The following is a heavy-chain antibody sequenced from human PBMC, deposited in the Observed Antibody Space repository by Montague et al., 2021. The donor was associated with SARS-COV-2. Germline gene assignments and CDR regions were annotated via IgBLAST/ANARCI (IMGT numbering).Heavy chain of an antibody. CDR1: GGSISSYY. J-gene: IGHJ6*02. CDR3: AGGSGIINFYNSGMDV. D-gene: IGHD3-10*01. Sequence: SETLSLTCTVSGGSISSYYWSWIRQPAGKGLEWIGRIYTSGTTNYNPSLKSRVTMSVDTSKNQFSLKLSSLTAADTAVYYCAGGSGIINFYNSGMDVWGQGTTVTVSS. CDR2: IYTSGTT. V-gene: IGHV4-4*07.